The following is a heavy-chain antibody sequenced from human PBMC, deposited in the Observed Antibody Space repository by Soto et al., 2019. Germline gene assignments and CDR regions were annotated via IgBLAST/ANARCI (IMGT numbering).Heavy chain of an antibody. Sequence: SVKVSCKASGYTFTSYAMHCVRQAPGQRLEWMGWIIPIFGTADYAQKFQGRVTITADDFTSTAYMELSSLRSEDTAVYYCARHLGGNHYYYGMDVWGQGTTVTVSS. CDR1: GYTFTSYA. CDR3: ARHLGGNHYYYGMDV. D-gene: IGHD3-16*01. CDR2: IIPIFGTA. V-gene: IGHV1-69*13. J-gene: IGHJ6*02.